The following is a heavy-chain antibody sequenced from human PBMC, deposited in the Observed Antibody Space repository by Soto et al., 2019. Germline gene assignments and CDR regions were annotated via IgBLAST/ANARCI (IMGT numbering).Heavy chain of an antibody. CDR3: AKDLNYDFWSGYPPRSYYYYGMDV. J-gene: IGHJ6*02. CDR1: GFTFSDYY. CDR2: ISNSGDTI. V-gene: IGHV3-11*01. D-gene: IGHD3-3*01. Sequence: GGSLRLSCASSGFTFSDYYMSWIRQAPGKGLEWLSYISNSGDTINYADSLKGRFTISRDNAKNSLYLQMNSLRAEDTAVYYCAKDLNYDFWSGYPPRSYYYYGMDVWGQGTTVTVSS.